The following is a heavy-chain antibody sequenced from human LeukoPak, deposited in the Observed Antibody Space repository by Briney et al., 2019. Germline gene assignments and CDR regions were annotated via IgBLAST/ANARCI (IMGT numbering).Heavy chain of an antibody. V-gene: IGHV3-7*01. D-gene: IGHD2-15*01. J-gene: IGHJ4*02. CDR2: TRPDGSAE. CDR3: ARDGGLHTNFDY. CDR1: GFSFRNYW. Sequence: GGTLTLSCAASGFSFRNYWMGWVRQPPGKGLEWVANTRPDGSAEYYADSVRGRFTASRDNANNLLYLQMNRLRAEDTAVYYCARDGGLHTNFDYWGQGTLLTVSS.